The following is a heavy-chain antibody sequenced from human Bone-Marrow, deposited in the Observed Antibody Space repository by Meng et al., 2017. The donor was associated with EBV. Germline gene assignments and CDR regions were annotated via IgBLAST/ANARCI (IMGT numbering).Heavy chain of an antibody. V-gene: IGHV1-3*01. J-gene: IGHJ4*02. Sequence: QLVESGAELKKPGASVKVFCKGSRYIFTTYAIHWVRQAPGQRLEWMGWINAAIANTKYSQRLHDRLTITSDTSANTVYMELSSLTSEDTALYYCAASPGDPRAGIDSWGQGTLVTVSS. CDR3: AASPGDPRAGIDS. CDR1: RYIFTTYA. CDR2: INAAIANT. D-gene: IGHD4-17*01.